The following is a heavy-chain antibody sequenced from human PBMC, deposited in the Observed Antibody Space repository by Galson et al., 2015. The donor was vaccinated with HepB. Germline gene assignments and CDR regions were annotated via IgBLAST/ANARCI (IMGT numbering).Heavy chain of an antibody. V-gene: IGHV3-23*01. D-gene: IGHD2-15*01. CDR2: ITSSGGNS. J-gene: IGHJ4*02. Sequence: SLRLSCAASGLSFTRYAMTWVRQAPGKGLEWVSSITSSGGNSYYTDSVQGRFTVSRDNSKNTLLLQLNSLRAEDTAMYFCAKDGIMVANNPYHFHYWGQGTLVTVSS. CDR3: AKDGIMVANNPYHFHY. CDR1: GLSFTRYA.